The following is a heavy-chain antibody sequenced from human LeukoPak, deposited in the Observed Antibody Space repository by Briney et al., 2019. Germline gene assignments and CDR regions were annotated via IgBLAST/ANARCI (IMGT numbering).Heavy chain of an antibody. D-gene: IGHD1-26*01. V-gene: IGHV5-51*01. CDR3: ARSNSDGSYPNWFDP. CDR2: IYPGDSDT. J-gene: IGHJ5*02. CDR1: GYSFTSYW. Sequence: GASLKISCRGSGYSFTSYWIGWVRPMPGKGLEWMGIIYPGDSDTRDSPSFQGQVTISADKSTSTAYLQWSSLKASDTAMYYCARSNSDGSYPNWFDPWGQGTLVTVSS.